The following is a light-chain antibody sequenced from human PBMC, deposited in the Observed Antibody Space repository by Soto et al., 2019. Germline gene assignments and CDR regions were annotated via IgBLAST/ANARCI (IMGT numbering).Light chain of an antibody. Sequence: DIQLTQSHSTLSASVGERVTLTCLASQDIAIYLAWYQQKPGRAPKLLIYAASTLQSGVPSRFSGSGSGTEFTLTITSLQPEDFATYYCQQLNFFPITFGQGTRLEIK. J-gene: IGKJ5*01. CDR2: AAS. V-gene: IGKV1-9*01. CDR1: QDIAIY. CDR3: QQLNFFPIT.